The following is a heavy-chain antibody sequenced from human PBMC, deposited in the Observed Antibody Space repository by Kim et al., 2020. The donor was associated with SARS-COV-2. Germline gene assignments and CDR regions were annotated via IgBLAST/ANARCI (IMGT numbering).Heavy chain of an antibody. CDR3: TAEDNGWYSLH. D-gene: IGHD6-19*01. J-gene: IGHJ4*02. CDR2: IKSKSSGETT. CDR1: GLSFTNAW. V-gene: IGHV3-15*01. Sequence: GSLRLSCVASGLSFTNAWMSWVRQAPGKGLEWVGRIKSKSSGETTDYTAPVQGRFTISRDDSKNTLYLQMNSLKTEDTAVYYGTAEDNGWYSLHGGQGTL.